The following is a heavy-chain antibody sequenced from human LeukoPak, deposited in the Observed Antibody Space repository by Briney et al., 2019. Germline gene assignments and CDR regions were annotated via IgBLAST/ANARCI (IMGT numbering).Heavy chain of an antibody. Sequence: SETLSLTCTVSGGSISSYYWSWIRQPPGKGLEWIGYIYYSGSTNYNPSLKSRVTISVDTSKNQFSLKLSSVTAADTAVYYCARAQLYWFDPWGQGTLVTVSS. CDR2: IYYSGST. D-gene: IGHD6-13*01. V-gene: IGHV4-59*01. CDR1: GGSISSYY. CDR3: ARAQLYWFDP. J-gene: IGHJ5*02.